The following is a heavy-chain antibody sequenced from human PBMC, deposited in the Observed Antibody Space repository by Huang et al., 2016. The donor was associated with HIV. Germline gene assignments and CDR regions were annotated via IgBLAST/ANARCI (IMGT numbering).Heavy chain of an antibody. D-gene: IGHD6-6*01. CDR3: ARRFSSSSGYFDY. V-gene: IGHV5-51*01. CDR2: IFPDDSDT. CDR1: GYSFSSYW. J-gene: IGHJ4*02. Sequence: VQLVQSGAEVKKPGESLTISCKGSGYSFSSYWIAWVRHMPGKGLEWMAFIFPDDSDTTYSPSFEGQFTISAYKSIGTAYLQWSSLKASDTAMYYCARRFSSSSGYFDYWGQGSLVTVSS.